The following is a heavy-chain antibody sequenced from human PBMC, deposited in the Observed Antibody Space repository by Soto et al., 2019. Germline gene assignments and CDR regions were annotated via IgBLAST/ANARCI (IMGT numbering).Heavy chain of an antibody. CDR1: GFTFSSYS. J-gene: IGHJ4*02. V-gene: IGHV3-48*02. D-gene: IGHD4-17*01. Sequence: EVQLVESGGGLVQPGGSLRLSCAASGFTFSSYSMNWVRQAPGKGLEWVSYISSSSSTIYYADSVKGRFTISRDNAKNSLYPKMNSLRDEDTAVYYCASGKDYAEGGYWGQGTLVTVSS. CDR2: ISSSSSTI. CDR3: ASGKDYAEGGY.